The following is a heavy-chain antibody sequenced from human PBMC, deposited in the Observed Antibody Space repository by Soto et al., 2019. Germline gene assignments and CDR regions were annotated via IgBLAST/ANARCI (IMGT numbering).Heavy chain of an antibody. D-gene: IGHD3-10*01. CDR3: ARLPYYYGSGSYPYYYYGMDV. J-gene: IGHJ6*02. CDR2: IYPGDSDT. V-gene: IGHV5-51*01. Sequence: PGESLKISCKGSGYSFTSYWIGWVRQMPGKGLEWMGIIYPGDSDTRYSPSIQGQVTISADKSISTAYLQWSSLKASDTAMYYCARLPYYYGSGSYPYYYYGMDVWGQGTTVTVSS. CDR1: GYSFTSYW.